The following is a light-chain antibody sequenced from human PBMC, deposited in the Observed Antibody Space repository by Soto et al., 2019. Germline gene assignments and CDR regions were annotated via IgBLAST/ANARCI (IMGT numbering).Light chain of an antibody. CDR1: SSDVGSYNL. J-gene: IGLJ3*02. V-gene: IGLV2-23*02. CDR3: CSYANSRPWV. CDR2: EVS. Sequence: QSALTQPASVSGSPGQSITISCTGTSSDVGSYNLVSWYQQHPGKAPKVMIFEVSKRPSGVSNRFSGSKSGYTASLTISGLQADDEADYYCCSYANSRPWVFGGGTKLTVL.